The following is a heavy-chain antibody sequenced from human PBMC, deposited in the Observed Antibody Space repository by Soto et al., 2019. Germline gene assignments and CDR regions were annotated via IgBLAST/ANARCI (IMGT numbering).Heavy chain of an antibody. J-gene: IGHJ4*02. CDR2: IDVPDDNT. D-gene: IGHD5-12*01. V-gene: IGHV1-3*01. CDR1: GSSITSYS. Sequence: ASVKLSCKTSGSSITSYSVHWVRQAPGQRLEWMGYIDVPDDNTKSSQRLQGRVTLTMDTSASTAYIELSSLRSEDTAVYYCASRVNVAFHYWCMSPLATV. CDR3: ASRVNVAFHY.